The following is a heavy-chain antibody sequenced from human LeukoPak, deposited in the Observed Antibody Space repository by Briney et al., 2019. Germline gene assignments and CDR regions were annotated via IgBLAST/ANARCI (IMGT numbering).Heavy chain of an antibody. D-gene: IGHD3-16*02. J-gene: IGHJ5*02. CDR3: ARTKGSSSYTGTYNWFDP. Sequence: SETLSLTCAVYGGSFSGYYWSWIRQPPGKGLEWIGEINHSGSTNYNPSLKSRVTISVDTSNNQFSLKLSSVTAADTAVYYCARTKGSSSYTGTYNWFDPWGQGTLVTVSS. CDR1: GGSFSGYY. CDR2: INHSGST. V-gene: IGHV4-34*01.